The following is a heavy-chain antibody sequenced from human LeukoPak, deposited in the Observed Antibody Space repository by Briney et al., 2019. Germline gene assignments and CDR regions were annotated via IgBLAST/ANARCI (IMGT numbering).Heavy chain of an antibody. J-gene: IGHJ4*02. D-gene: IGHD3-9*01. Sequence: ASVKVSCKASGYTFTSYGISWVRQAPGQGLEWMGWISAYAQKLQGRVTMTTDTSTSTAYMELRSLRSDDTAVYYCARTGYDILTGTKKEVDYWGQGTLVTVSS. CDR2: ISA. CDR3: ARTGYDILTGTKKEVDY. V-gene: IGHV1-18*01. CDR1: GYTFTSYG.